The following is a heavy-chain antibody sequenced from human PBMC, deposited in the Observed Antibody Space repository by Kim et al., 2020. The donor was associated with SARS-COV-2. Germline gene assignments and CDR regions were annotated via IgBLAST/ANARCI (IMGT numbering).Heavy chain of an antibody. Sequence: GGSLRLSCAASGFTFSSYGMHWVRQAPGKGLEWVAVISYDGSNKYYADSVKGRFTISRDNSKNTLYLQMNSLRAEDTAVYYCAKYSGYPGFYYYYYGMDV. CDR2: ISYDGSNK. CDR1: GFTFSSYG. D-gene: IGHD5-12*01. J-gene: IGHJ6*01. CDR3: AKYSGYPGFYYYYYGMDV. V-gene: IGHV3-30*18.